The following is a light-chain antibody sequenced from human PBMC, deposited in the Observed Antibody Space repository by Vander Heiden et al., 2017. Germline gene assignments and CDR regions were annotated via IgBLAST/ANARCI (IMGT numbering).Light chain of an antibody. Sequence: DHQMNQPPSSLSASVGDRVTITCRASQSISSYLNWYQQKPGKAPKLLIYAASSLQSGVPSRFSGSGSGTDFTLTISSLQPEDFATYYCQQSYSTPFTFGPGTKVDIK. CDR3: QQSYSTPFT. CDR2: AAS. CDR1: QSISSY. J-gene: IGKJ3*01. V-gene: IGKV1-39*01.